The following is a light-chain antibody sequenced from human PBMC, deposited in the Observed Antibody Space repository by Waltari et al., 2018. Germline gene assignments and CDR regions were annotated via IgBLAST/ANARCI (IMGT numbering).Light chain of an antibody. V-gene: IGLV1-47*01. CDR1: SSNIGSNY. Sequence: QSVLTQPPSASGTPGQKVTISCNGSSSNIGSNYVYWYQQLPGTAPKLLIFKNNQRPSGVPDRFSASKSGTSASLAINGLRSEDEADYYCAAWDDSLSGLVLGGGTKVTVL. CDR2: KNN. J-gene: IGLJ3*02. CDR3: AAWDDSLSGLV.